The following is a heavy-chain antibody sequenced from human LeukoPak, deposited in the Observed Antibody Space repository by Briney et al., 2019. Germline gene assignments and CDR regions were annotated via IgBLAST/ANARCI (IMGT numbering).Heavy chain of an antibody. V-gene: IGHV4-31*03. CDR3: ARDANRYGTVDY. CDR1: GGSLKRGDNY. Sequence: SQTRSLTCTVSGGSLKRGDNYWSWIRQHPGKGLEWIGYIYYSGSAYYNPSLKSRVTISVDTSKNQFSLKVNSVTAADTAVYYCARDANRYGTVDYWGEGALVTVSS. CDR2: IYYSGSA. D-gene: IGHD5-18*01. J-gene: IGHJ4*02.